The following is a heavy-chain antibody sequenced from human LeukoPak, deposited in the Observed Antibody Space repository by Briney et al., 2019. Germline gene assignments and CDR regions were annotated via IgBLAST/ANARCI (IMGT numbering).Heavy chain of an antibody. CDR3: ARGGTGAFDI. J-gene: IGHJ3*02. D-gene: IGHD1-1*01. Sequence: KTSETLSLTCTVSGGSISSSSYYWGWIRQPPGKGLEWIGEIYHSGSTNYNPSLKSRVTLSVDTSKNQFSLKLSSVTAADTAVYFCARGGTGAFDIWGQGTMVTISS. CDR1: GGSISSSSYY. CDR2: IYHSGST. V-gene: IGHV4-39*07.